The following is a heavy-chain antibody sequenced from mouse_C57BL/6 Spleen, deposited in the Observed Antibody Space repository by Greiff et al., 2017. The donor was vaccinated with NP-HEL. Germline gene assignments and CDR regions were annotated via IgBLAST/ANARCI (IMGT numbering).Heavy chain of an antibody. CDR1: GYTFTSYW. J-gene: IGHJ3*01. CDR3: ARGQLRYSFAY. V-gene: IGHV1-50*01. CDR2: IDPSDSYT. Sequence: QVQLQQSGAELVKPGASVKLSCKASGYTFTSYWMQWVKQRPGQGLEWIGEIDPSDSYTNYNQKFKGKATLTVDTSSSTAYMQLSSLTSEDSAVYYCARGQLRYSFAYWGQGTLVTVSA. D-gene: IGHD3-2*02.